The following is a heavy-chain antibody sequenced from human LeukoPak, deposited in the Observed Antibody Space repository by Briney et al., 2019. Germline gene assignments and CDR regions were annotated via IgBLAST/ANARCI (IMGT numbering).Heavy chain of an antibody. D-gene: IGHD3-10*01. CDR3: ARVMVRGLKATDY. Sequence: GGSLRLSCAASGFTFSSYGMSWVRQAPGKGLEWVSGISDSGGSTYYADSVKGRFTISRDNSKNTLYLQMNSLRAEDTAVYYCARVMVRGLKATDYWGQGTLVTVSS. CDR1: GFTFSSYG. V-gene: IGHV3-23*01. CDR2: ISDSGGST. J-gene: IGHJ4*02.